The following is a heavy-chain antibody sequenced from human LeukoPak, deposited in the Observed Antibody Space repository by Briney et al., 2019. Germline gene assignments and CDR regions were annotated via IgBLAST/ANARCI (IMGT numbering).Heavy chain of an antibody. CDR1: GGSFSGYS. D-gene: IGHD6-19*01. J-gene: IGHJ4*02. CDR3: ARSSYSSGWYYDY. CDR2: INHSGST. V-gene: IGHV4-34*01. Sequence: PPETLSLTYAVYGGSFSGYSWSWIRQPPGKGLEWIAEINHSGSTNYNPSLKSRVTISVDTSKNQFSLKLSSVTAADTAVYYCARSSYSSGWYYDYWGQGTLVTVSS.